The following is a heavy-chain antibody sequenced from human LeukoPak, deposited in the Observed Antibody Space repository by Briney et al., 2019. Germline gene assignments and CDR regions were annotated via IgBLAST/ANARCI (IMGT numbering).Heavy chain of an antibody. J-gene: IGHJ6*03. CDR1: GFTFGDYG. CDR2: IRYDGSDK. V-gene: IGHV3-30*02. D-gene: IGHD3-9*01. Sequence: GGSLRLSCAASGFTFGDYGMHWVRRAPGKGLEWVAFIRYDGSDKYYADSVKGRFTISRDNSKNTLYLQMNSLRAEDTAVYYCARDRYDILTGYYRAGYYYYMDVWGKRTTVTVSS. CDR3: ARDRYDILTGYYRAGYYYYMDV.